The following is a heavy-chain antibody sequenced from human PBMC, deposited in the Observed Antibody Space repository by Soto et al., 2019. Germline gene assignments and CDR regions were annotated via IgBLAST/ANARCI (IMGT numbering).Heavy chain of an antibody. CDR2: ISSNSAYI. V-gene: IGHV3-21*01. J-gene: IGHJ5*02. D-gene: IGHD6-25*01. Sequence: PGGSLRLSGAASGFTFRSFTINWVRQAPWKGLEWVSTISSNSAYIYYTDALRGRFTISRDNAKNSLHLQMNSLRAEDTAVYYCTRDASRDSSARGWFDPSGPRTLVTVSS. CDR3: TRDASRDSSARGWFDP. CDR1: GFTFRSFT.